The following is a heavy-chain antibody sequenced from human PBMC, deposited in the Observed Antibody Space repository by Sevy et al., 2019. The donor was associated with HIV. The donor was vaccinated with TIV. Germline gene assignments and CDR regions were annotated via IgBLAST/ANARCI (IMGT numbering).Heavy chain of an antibody. CDR1: GYTLTRLA. J-gene: IGHJ4*02. CDR3: ATTKDYYENSGDPFDY. V-gene: IGHV1-24*01. Sequence: ASVKVSCKVSGYTLTRLAMHWVRQAPGKGLEWMGSFDPEDNERIYAQKWQGRFSMTEDTSTDTAYMELSNLRSEDTAVYYCATTKDYYENSGDPFDYWGQGTLDTVSS. D-gene: IGHD3-22*01. CDR2: FDPEDNER.